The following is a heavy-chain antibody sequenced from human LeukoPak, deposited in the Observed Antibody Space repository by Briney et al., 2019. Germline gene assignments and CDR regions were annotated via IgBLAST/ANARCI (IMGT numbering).Heavy chain of an antibody. V-gene: IGHV3-53*01. D-gene: IGHD2-15*01. CDR1: GFTVSSSY. Sequence: GGSLRLSCAASGFTVSSSYMSWVRQAPGKGLEWVSVIHSGGNTYYADSVKGRFTISRGNSKNTLYLQMNSLRAGDTAVYYCTRDLNSGGSCWGQGTLVTVSS. CDR3: TRDLNSGGSC. J-gene: IGHJ4*02. CDR2: IHSGGNT.